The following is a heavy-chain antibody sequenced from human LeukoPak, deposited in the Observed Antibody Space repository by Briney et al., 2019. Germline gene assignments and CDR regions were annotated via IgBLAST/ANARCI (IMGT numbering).Heavy chain of an antibody. D-gene: IGHD4-17*01. Sequence: GGSLRLSCEASGFTFTDFYISWIRQAPGKGLEWVSYISSSGSTIYYADSVKGRFTISRDNAKNSLHLQMNSLRADDTTVYYCARDLGPFTNTVRVDYWGQGTLVSVSS. V-gene: IGHV3-11*01. CDR2: ISSSGSTI. CDR1: GFTFTDFY. J-gene: IGHJ4*02. CDR3: ARDLGPFTNTVRVDY.